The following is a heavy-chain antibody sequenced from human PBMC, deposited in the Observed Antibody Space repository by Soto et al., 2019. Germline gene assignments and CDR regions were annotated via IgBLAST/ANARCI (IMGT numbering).Heavy chain of an antibody. J-gene: IGHJ4*02. D-gene: IGHD3-22*01. V-gene: IGHV1-69*13. CDR3: VTRYDSSGYYHY. CDR2: IIPIFGTA. Sequence: ASVKVSCKASGGTFSSYAISWVRQAPGQGLEWMGGIIPIFGTANYAQKFQGRVTITADESTSTAYMELSSLRSEDTAVYYCVTRYDSSGYYHYWGQGTLVTVSS. CDR1: GGTFSSYA.